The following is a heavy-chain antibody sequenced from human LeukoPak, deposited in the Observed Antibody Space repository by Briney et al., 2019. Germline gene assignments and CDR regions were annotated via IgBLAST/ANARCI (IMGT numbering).Heavy chain of an antibody. J-gene: IGHJ4*02. CDR1: GFTFSSYG. D-gene: IGHD3-3*01. V-gene: IGHV3-33*01. CDR2: IWYDGSNK. Sequence: PGRSLRLSYAASGFTFSSYGMHWVRQAPGKGLEWVAVIWYDGSNKYYADSVKGRFTISRDNSKNTLYLQMNSLRAEDTAVYYCARGGPYDFWSGFNYWGQGTLVTVSS. CDR3: ARGGPYDFWSGFNY.